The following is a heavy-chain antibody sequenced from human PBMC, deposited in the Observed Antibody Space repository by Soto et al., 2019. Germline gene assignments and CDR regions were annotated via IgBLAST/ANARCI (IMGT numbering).Heavy chain of an antibody. Sequence: QVQLVQSGAGVKRPGSSVKVSCKASGATFSGSAFSWVRQAPGQGLEWMGGITPTLGTTKYAQHLQGRVTITAYEYAATSFMELTSLTSADTASEYCARGFTTGATIEGLDHWGQGTLVTVSS. D-gene: IGHD1-1*01. CDR2: ITPTLGTT. J-gene: IGHJ4*02. CDR1: GATFSGSA. CDR3: ARGFTTGATIEGLDH. V-gene: IGHV1-69*01.